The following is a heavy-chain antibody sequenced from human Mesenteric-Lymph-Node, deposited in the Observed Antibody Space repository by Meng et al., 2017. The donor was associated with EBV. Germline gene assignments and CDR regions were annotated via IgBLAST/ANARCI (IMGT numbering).Heavy chain of an antibody. V-gene: IGHV4-34*01. D-gene: IGHD3-10*01. CDR1: GGSCSGYY. CDR2: VHRSGST. Sequence: QLQLWATASLQPSETLPLARAVYGGSCSGYYWSGIRQSPGKGLEWIGEVHRSGSTNYNPSLKSRVIISIDTSKNQFSLKLTSVTAADTAVYYCARALYSNSYYGSLSYWGLGTLVTVSS. J-gene: IGHJ4*02. CDR3: ARALYSNSYYGSLSY.